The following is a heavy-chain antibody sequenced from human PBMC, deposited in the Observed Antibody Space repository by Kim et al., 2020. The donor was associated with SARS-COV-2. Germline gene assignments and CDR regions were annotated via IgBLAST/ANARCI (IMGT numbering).Heavy chain of an antibody. J-gene: IGHJ4*02. Sequence: SETLSLTCAVYGGSFSGYYWSWIRQPPGKGLEWIGEINHSGSTNYNPSLKSRVTISVDTSKNQFSLKLSSVTAADTAVYYCAIARFGELAAWGQGTLVTVSS. CDR2: INHSGST. D-gene: IGHD3-10*01. V-gene: IGHV4-34*01. CDR1: GGSFSGYY. CDR3: AIARFGELAA.